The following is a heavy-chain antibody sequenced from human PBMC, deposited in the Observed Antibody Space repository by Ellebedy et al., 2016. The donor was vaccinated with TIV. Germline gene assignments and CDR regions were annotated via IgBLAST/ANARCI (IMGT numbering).Heavy chain of an antibody. CDR3: ARESSGWYNSVYYYYYGMDV. CDR2: IYYSGST. Sequence: MPSETLSLTCTVSGRSISSSSYYWGWIRQPPGKGLEWIGKIYYSGSTYYNPSPNSRVTISLDTAKNQFSLKLSPVTAADTAVYYCARESSGWYNSVYYYYYGMDVWGQGTTVTVS. J-gene: IGHJ6*02. V-gene: IGHV4-39*01. D-gene: IGHD6-19*01. CDR1: GRSISSSSYY.